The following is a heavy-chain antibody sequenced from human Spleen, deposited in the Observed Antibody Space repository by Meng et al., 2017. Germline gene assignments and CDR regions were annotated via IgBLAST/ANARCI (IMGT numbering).Heavy chain of an antibody. D-gene: IGHD3-22*01. CDR1: GDSISSSDSY. Sequence: QLQLQESGPGLVKPSETLSLTCSVSGDSISSSDSYWGWIRQSPGKGLEWIGSIGHSGFTYYTPSVKSRITVSIDTSRNEFYLKLTSVTAADTAVYFCVRSSAWVRTGFDPWGQGTLVTVSS. CDR2: IGHSGFT. V-gene: IGHV4-39*01. CDR3: VRSSAWVRTGFDP. J-gene: IGHJ5*02.